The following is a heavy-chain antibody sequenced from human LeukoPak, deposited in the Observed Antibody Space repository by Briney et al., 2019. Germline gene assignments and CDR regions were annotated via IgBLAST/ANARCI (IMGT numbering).Heavy chain of an antibody. Sequence: KSSETLSLTCAVYGGSFSGYYWSWIRQPPGKGLEWIGEINHSGSTNYNPSLKSRVTISVDTSKDQFSLKPSSVTAADTAVYYCAREWAGSGIDYWGQGTLVTVSS. CDR3: AREWAGSGIDY. J-gene: IGHJ4*02. V-gene: IGHV4-34*01. CDR1: GGSFSGYY. CDR2: INHSGST. D-gene: IGHD3-10*01.